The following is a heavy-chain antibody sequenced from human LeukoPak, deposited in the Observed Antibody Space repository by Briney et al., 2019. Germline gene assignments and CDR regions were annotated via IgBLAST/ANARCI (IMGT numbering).Heavy chain of an antibody. CDR1: GYTFTSYY. J-gene: IGHJ4*02. V-gene: IGHV1-46*01. CDR2: INPSGGST. D-gene: IGHD3-22*01. CDR3: ARVGKLYDSSGYNDY. Sequence: VSVKVSCKASGYTFTSYYMHWVRQAPGQGLEWMGIINPSGGSTSYAQKFQGRVTMTRDTSTSTVYMELSSLRSEDTAVYYCARVGKLYDSSGYNDYWGQGTLVTVSS.